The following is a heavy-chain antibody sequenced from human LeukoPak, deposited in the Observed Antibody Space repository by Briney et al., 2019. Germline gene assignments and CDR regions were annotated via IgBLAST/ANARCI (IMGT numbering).Heavy chain of an antibody. CDR3: ARDIGSSRSWSQFDY. J-gene: IGHJ4*02. CDR1: GYTFTSYG. CDR2: ISAYNGNT. Sequence: ASVKVSCKASGYTFTSYGISWVRQAPGQGLEWMGWISAYNGNTNYAQKLQGRVTMTTDTSTSTAYMELRSLRSDDTAVYYCARDIGSSRSWSQFDYWGQGTLVTVSS. V-gene: IGHV1-18*01. D-gene: IGHD6-13*01.